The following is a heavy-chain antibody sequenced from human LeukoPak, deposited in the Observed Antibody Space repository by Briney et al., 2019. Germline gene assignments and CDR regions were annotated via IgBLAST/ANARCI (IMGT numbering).Heavy chain of an antibody. V-gene: IGHV4-34*01. Sequence: SETLSLTCAVSGGSFSGHYWNWIRQPPGKGLEWIGEINHGGSTNYNPSLKSRVTISVDTSQNQFSLRLSSVTAADTAVYYCARASSSSWYKSPGYYYYMDVWGKGTTVTISS. CDR3: ARASSSSWYKSPGYYYYMDV. D-gene: IGHD6-13*01. CDR1: GGSFSGHY. J-gene: IGHJ6*03. CDR2: INHGGST.